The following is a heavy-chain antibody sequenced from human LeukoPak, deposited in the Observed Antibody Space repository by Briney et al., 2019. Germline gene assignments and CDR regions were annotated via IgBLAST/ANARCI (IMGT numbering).Heavy chain of an antibody. CDR1: GFTFSNYW. J-gene: IGHJ3*02. CDR3: TRGGHFSDSGGYYHDPFDI. V-gene: IGHV3-7*04. D-gene: IGHD3-22*01. CDR2: IKEDGSDK. Sequence: GGSLRLSCAASGFTFSNYWMAWVRQAPGKGPEWVANIKEDGSDKYYVDSVKGRFTISRDNVKNSLHLQMNSLRAGETAVYDCTRGGHFSDSGGYYHDPFDIWGRGTVVTVSS.